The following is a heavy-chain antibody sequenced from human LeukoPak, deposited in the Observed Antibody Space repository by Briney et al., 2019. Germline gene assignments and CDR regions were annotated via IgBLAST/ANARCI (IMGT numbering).Heavy chain of an antibody. Sequence: GGSLRLSCAASGFTFSSYWMHWVRQAPGKGLVWVSRINSDGSSTSYADSVKGRFTISRDNAKNTLYLQMNSLRAEDTAVYYCARRAARDGYSWGNSYYYYMDVWGKGTTVTVSS. D-gene: IGHD5-24*01. V-gene: IGHV3-74*01. J-gene: IGHJ6*03. CDR2: INSDGSST. CDR1: GFTFSSYW. CDR3: ARRAARDGYSWGNSYYYYMDV.